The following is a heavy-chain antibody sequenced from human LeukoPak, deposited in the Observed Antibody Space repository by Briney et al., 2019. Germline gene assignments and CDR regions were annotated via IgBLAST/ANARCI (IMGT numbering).Heavy chain of an antibody. J-gene: IGHJ4*02. D-gene: IGHD1-26*01. Sequence: PGGSLRLSCAASGFTFDDYGMSWVRQAPGKGLEWVSGINWNGGSTGYADSVKGRFTISRDNAKNSLYLQMNSLRAEDTAVYYCATPRGSGSYLAFDYWGQGTLVTVSS. CDR2: INWNGGST. CDR3: ATPRGSGSYLAFDY. CDR1: GFTFDDYG. V-gene: IGHV3-20*04.